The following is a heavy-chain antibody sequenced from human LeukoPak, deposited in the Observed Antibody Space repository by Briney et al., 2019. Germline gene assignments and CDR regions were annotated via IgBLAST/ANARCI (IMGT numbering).Heavy chain of an antibody. CDR1: GFTFSSYW. J-gene: IGHJ6*02. CDR2: INSDGSST. D-gene: IGHD2-2*01. V-gene: IGHV3-74*01. CDR3: TTPDCSSTSCYYYYYYGMDV. Sequence: PGGSLRLSCAASGFTFSSYWMHWVRQAPGKGLVWVSRINSDGSSTSYADSVKGRFTISRDNAKNTLYLQMNSLRAEDTAVYYCTTPDCSSTSCYYYYYYGMDVWGQGTTVTVSS.